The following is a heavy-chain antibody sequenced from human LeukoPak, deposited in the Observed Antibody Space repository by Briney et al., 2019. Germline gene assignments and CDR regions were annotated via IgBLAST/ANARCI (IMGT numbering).Heavy chain of an antibody. Sequence: ETLSLTCTVSGGSISSYYWSWIRQPPGKGLEWIGYIYYSGSTNYNPSLKSRVTISVDTSKNQFSLKLSSVTAADTAVYYCAGGLYYYDSSGYYPPYFDYWGQGTLVTVSS. CDR2: IYYSGST. J-gene: IGHJ4*02. V-gene: IGHV4-59*01. CDR3: AGGLYYYDSSGYYPPYFDY. D-gene: IGHD3-22*01. CDR1: GGSISSYY.